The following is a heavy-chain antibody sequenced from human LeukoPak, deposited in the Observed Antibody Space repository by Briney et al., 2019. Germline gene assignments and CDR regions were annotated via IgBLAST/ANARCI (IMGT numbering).Heavy chain of an antibody. V-gene: IGHV1-2*02. CDR1: GYTFTGYY. CDR2: INPNSGGT. CDR3: ASFWSGYYTNDAFDI. D-gene: IGHD3-3*01. J-gene: IGHJ3*02. Sequence: ASVNVSCKASGYTFTGYYMHWVRQAPGQGLEWMGWINPNSGGTNYAQKFQGRVTMNRDTSISTAYMELSRLRSDDTAVYYCASFWSGYYTNDAFDIWGQGTMVTVSS.